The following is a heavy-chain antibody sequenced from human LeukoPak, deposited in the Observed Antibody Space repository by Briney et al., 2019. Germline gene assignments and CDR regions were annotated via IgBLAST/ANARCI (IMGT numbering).Heavy chain of an antibody. D-gene: IGHD5-18*01. V-gene: IGHV4-4*02. CDR3: ARGYSYGFPLDY. Sequence: PSETLSLTCAVSGGSITSNNWWSLVRQPPGKGLEWIGEIYQSGSTNYNPSLKSRVTISVDKAKNQFSLKLTSVTAADTAVYYCARGYSYGFPLDYWGQGTLVTVSS. CDR1: GGSITSNNW. CDR2: IYQSGST. J-gene: IGHJ4*02.